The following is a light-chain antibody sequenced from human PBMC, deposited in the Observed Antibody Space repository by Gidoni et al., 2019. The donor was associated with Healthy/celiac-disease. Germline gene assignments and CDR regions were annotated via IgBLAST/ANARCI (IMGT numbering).Light chain of an antibody. CDR2: EVS. CDR1: SSDVGSYNR. J-gene: IGLJ3*02. Sequence: QSALTQPPSRAASPGQAVPVSCTGTSSDVGSYNRVSWYQQPRGTAPQLMIYEVSTRPAGLPDRFSWSTSGTSASLTICGLADDDAADYYCSSYTSRSTWVFGGGTKLTVL. CDR3: SSYTSRSTWV. V-gene: IGLV2-18*02.